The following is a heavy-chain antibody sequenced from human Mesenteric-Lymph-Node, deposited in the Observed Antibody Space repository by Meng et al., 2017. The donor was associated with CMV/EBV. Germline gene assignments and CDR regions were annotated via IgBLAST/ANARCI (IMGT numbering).Heavy chain of an antibody. V-gene: IGHV3-30*19. CDR2: ISYDGSNK. D-gene: IGHD3-22*01. CDR1: GFTFSSYG. J-gene: IGHJ4*02. CDR3: ARSKSSRAYYYDSSGPLAY. Sequence: GESLKISCAASGFTFSSYGMHWVRQAPGKGLEWVAVISYDGSNKYYADSVKGRFTISRDNSKNTLYLQMNSLRAEDTAVYYCARSKSSRAYYYDSSGPLAYWGQGTLVTVSS.